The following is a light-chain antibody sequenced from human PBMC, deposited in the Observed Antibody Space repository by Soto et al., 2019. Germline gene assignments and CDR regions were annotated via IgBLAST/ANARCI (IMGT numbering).Light chain of an antibody. Sequence: QSVLTQPPSASGTPGQRVTISCSGGSSNIGINTVNWYQQLPGTAPKVLIYNNNQRPSGVPDRFSGSKSGTSASLAITGLRSDDEADYYCATWDDDLYTPIIGGGTKVTVL. V-gene: IGLV1-44*01. CDR1: SSNIGINT. J-gene: IGLJ2*01. CDR3: ATWDDDLYTPI. CDR2: NNN.